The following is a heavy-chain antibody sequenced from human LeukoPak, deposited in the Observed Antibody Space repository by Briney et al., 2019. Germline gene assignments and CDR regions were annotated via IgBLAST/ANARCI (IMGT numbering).Heavy chain of an antibody. CDR3: ARTLLWFGEEYFDY. D-gene: IGHD3-10*01. V-gene: IGHV4-39*07. CDR2: IYYSGST. CDR1: GGSISSSGYY. J-gene: IGHJ4*02. Sequence: SETLSLTCTVSGGSISSSGYYWGWIRQPPGKGLEWIGSIYYSGSTYYNPSLKSRVTISVDTSKNQFSLKLSSVTAADTAVYYCARTLLWFGEEYFDYWGQGTLVTVSS.